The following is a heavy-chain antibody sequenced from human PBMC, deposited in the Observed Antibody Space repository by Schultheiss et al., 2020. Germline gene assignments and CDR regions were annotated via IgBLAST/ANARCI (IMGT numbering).Heavy chain of an antibody. V-gene: IGHV4-30-4*01. CDR3: ATEAGPINWFDP. CDR2: IYYSGST. Sequence: SETQSLTCTVSGGSISSGDYYWSWIRQPPGKGLEWIGYIYYSGSTYYNPSLKSRVTISVDTSKNQFSLKLSSVTAADTAVYYCATEAGPINWFDPWGQGTLVTVSS. D-gene: IGHD5-24*01. CDR1: GGSISSGDYY. J-gene: IGHJ5*02.